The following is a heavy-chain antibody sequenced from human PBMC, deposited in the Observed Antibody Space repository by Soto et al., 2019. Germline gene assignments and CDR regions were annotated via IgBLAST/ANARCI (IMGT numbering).Heavy chain of an antibody. D-gene: IGHD4-17*01. CDR2: INPNSGGT. V-gene: IGHV1-2*04. CDR1: GYTFTGYY. Sequence: ASVKVSCKASGYTFTGYYMHWVRQAPGQGLEWMGWINPNSGGTNYAQKFQGWVTMTRDTSISTAYMELSRLRSDDTAVYYCARWGLRKNDAFDIWGQGTMVTVSS. CDR3: ARWGLRKNDAFDI. J-gene: IGHJ3*02.